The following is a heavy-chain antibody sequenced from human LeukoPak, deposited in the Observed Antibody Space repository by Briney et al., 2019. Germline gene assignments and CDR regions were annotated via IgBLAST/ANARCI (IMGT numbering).Heavy chain of an antibody. CDR1: GFTFSSYG. D-gene: IGHD6-13*01. Sequence: GGSLRLSCAASGFTFSSYGMHWVRQAPGKGLEWVAVIWYDGSNKYYADSVKGRFTISRDNSKNTLYLQMNSLRAEDTAVYYCARGSAEQYYYGMDVWGQGTTVTVSS. CDR2: IWYDGSNK. V-gene: IGHV3-33*01. J-gene: IGHJ6*02. CDR3: ARGSAEQYYYGMDV.